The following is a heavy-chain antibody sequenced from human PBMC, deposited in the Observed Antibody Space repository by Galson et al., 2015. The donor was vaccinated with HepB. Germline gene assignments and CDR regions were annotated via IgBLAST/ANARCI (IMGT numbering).Heavy chain of an antibody. Sequence: SLRLSCAASGFTFSSYGMHWVRQAPGKGLEWVAVISYDGSNKYYADSVKGRFTISRDNSKNTLYLQMNSLRAEDTAVYYCAKEMGAAADDAFDIWGQGTMVTVSS. V-gene: IGHV3-30*18. J-gene: IGHJ3*02. CDR1: GFTFSSYG. CDR2: ISYDGSNK. CDR3: AKEMGAAADDAFDI. D-gene: IGHD6-13*01.